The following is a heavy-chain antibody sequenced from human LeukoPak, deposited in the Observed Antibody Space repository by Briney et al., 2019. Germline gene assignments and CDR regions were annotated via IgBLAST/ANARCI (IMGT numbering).Heavy chain of an antibody. J-gene: IGHJ4*02. CDR3: AKEGGAIAAAAFFDY. D-gene: IGHD6-13*01. V-gene: IGHV3-11*01. Sequence: GGSLRLSCAASGFTFSDFYMTWVRQAPGKGLEFISCISGSGAAIYYADSVKGRFTISRDNAKNSLYLQMNSLRAEDTALYYCAKEGGAIAAAAFFDYWGQGTLVTVSS. CDR1: GFTFSDFY. CDR2: ISGSGAAI.